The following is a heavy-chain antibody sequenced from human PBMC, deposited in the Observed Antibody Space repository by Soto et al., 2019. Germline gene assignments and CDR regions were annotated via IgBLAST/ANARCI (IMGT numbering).Heavy chain of an antibody. J-gene: IGHJ4*01. CDR3: AKDSRSCSTSSCYAPADFDY. V-gene: IGHV3-23*01. Sequence: PGGSLRLSCAASGFTFSSYAMTWVHRAPGQGLEWVSAVTGNGGRTYYAASVEGRFIVSRDNSKNTLYLQLNSLRAEDTAVYYCAKDSRSCSTSSCYAPADFDYWGQGTLVTVSS. CDR2: VTGNGGRT. D-gene: IGHD2-2*01. CDR1: GFTFSSYA.